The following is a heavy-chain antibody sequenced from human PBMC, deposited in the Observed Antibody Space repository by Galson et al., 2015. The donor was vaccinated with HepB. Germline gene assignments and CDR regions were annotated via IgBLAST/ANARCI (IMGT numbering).Heavy chain of an antibody. J-gene: IGHJ3*01. CDR2: IYYSGYS. D-gene: IGHD2-2*01. V-gene: IGHV4-59*12. CDR3: ASYCSSTSCYQTN. CDR1: GGSISTYY. Sequence: SLTCTVSGGSISTYYWSWIRQPPGKGLEWIGYIYYSGYSHYNPSLKSRVTISVDTSKNQFSLKLSSVTAADTAVYYCASYCSSTSCYQTNWGQGTMVTVSS.